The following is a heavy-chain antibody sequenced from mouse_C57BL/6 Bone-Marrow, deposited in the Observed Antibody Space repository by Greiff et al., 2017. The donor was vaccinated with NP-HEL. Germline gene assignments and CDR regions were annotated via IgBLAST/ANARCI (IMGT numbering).Heavy chain of an antibody. V-gene: IGHV2-2*01. Sequence: VQLQESGPGLVQPSQSLSITCTVSGFSLTSYGVHWVRQSPGKGLEWLGVIWSGGSTDYNAAFISRLSISKDNPKSQVFFKMNSLQADDTAIYYCARKGVYGYDEAWFAYWGQGTLVTVSA. CDR2: IWSGGST. CDR1: GFSLTSYG. D-gene: IGHD2-2*01. CDR3: ARKGVYGYDEAWFAY. J-gene: IGHJ3*01.